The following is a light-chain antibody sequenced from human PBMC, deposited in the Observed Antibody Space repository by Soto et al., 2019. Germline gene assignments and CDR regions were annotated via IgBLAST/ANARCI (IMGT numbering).Light chain of an antibody. CDR3: HQFGSSPQT. CDR2: GPS. J-gene: IGKJ1*01. V-gene: IGKV3-20*01. CDR1: QSVNSNH. Sequence: EIVLTQSPGTLSLYPGERATLSCRASQSVNSNHIAWYQQKPGQAPRLLIYGPSSRATGIPERFSGSGSGTDFTLSISRLEPEDFAVYFCHQFGSSPQTFGHGTKVDIK.